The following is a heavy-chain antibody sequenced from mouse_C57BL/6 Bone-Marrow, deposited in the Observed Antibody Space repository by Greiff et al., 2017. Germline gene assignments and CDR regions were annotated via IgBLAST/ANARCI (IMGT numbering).Heavy chain of an antibody. J-gene: IGHJ3*01. D-gene: IGHD3-1*01. V-gene: IGHV5-6*02. CDR2: ISSGGSYT. Sequence: EVMLVESGGDLVKPGGSLKLSCAASGFTFSSYGMSWVRQTPDKRLEWVATISSGGSYTYYPDSVKGRVTISRDNAKNTLYLQMSSLKSEDTAMXYCARGLRPAWFADWGKGTLVTVSA. CDR1: GFTFSSYG. CDR3: ARGLRPAWFAD.